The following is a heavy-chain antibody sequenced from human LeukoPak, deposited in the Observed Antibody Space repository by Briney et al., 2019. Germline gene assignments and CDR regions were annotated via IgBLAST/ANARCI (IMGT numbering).Heavy chain of an antibody. V-gene: IGHV1-18*01. Sequence: ASVKVSCKASGYAFTNYGIARVRQAPGQGLEWIGWISADNGNTNFAQKFQARVTMTTDTSTRTGYMELRSLTFNDTALYYCARWGVHGTTTFTLDHWGQGSLITVSS. CDR3: ARWGVHGTTTFTLDH. J-gene: IGHJ4*02. CDR1: GYAFTNYG. D-gene: IGHD1-1*01. CDR2: ISADNGNT.